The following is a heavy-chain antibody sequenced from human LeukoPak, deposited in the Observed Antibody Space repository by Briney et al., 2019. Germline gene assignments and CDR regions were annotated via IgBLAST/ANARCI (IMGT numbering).Heavy chain of an antibody. Sequence: GASVKVSCKASGYTFTSYGISWVRQAPGQGLEWMGWISAYNGNTNYAQKFQGRVTITAGKSTSTAYMELSSLRSEDTAVYYCARDDYGGKRPFDYWGQGTLVTVSS. CDR3: ARDDYGGKRPFDY. D-gene: IGHD4-23*01. CDR2: ISAYNGNT. V-gene: IGHV1-18*01. J-gene: IGHJ4*02. CDR1: GYTFTSYG.